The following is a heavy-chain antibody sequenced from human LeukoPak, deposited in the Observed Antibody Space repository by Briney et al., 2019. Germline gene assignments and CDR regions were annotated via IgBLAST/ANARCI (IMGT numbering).Heavy chain of an antibody. J-gene: IGHJ3*02. Sequence: GGAPRLSRGGSGFTLCKYWMRWGRPAPGEGAEWGAHIKQDGSEKYYVDSVKGRFTISRDNAKNSLYLQMNSLRAEDTAVYYCARDPYDYGASGAFDIWGQGTMVTVSS. CDR1: GFTLCKYW. CDR2: IKQDGSEK. D-gene: IGHD4-17*01. V-gene: IGHV3-7*01. CDR3: ARDPYDYGASGAFDI.